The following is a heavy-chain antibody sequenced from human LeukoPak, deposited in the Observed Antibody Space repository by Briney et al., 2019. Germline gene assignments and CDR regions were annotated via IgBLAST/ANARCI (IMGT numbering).Heavy chain of an antibody. CDR1: GFTFGGYW. D-gene: IGHD5-18*01. CDR3: ARGGGYSYGLNDY. Sequence: GGSLRLSCAASGFTFGGYWMHWVRQAPGKGLVWVSRINSDGSSTSYADSVKGRFTISRDNAKNTLFLQMNSLRAEDTAVYYCARGGGYSYGLNDYWGQGILVTVPS. V-gene: IGHV3-74*01. CDR2: INSDGSST. J-gene: IGHJ4*02.